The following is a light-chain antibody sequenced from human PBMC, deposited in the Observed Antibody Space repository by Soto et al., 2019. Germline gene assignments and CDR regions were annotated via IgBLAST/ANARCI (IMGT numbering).Light chain of an antibody. CDR2: DAS. J-gene: IGKJ5*01. V-gene: IGKV3-11*01. CDR3: QQRNIWPPVT. Sequence: EIVLTQSPVTLSLSPVERATLSCMATRSVNNFVAWYQQKPGQAPSLLISDASNRATGIPDRFSGSGSGTDFTLTISSLEPEDSAVYYCQQRNIWPPVTFGQGTRLEIK. CDR1: RSVNNF.